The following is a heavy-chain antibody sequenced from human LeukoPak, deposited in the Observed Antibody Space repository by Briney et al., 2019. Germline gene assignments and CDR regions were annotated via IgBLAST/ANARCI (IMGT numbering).Heavy chain of an antibody. CDR1: GYSFTSYW. CDR3: ARVPFDCSSTGCYINWFDP. D-gene: IGHD2-2*02. J-gene: IGHJ5*02. V-gene: IGHV5-51*01. CDR2: IYPGDSDT. Sequence: GESLKISCKGSGYSFTSYWIGWVRQMPGKGLEWMGIIYPGDSDTRYSPSFQGQVTISADKSISTAYLQWSSLKASDTAMYYCARVPFDCSSTGCYINWFDPWGQGTLVTVSS.